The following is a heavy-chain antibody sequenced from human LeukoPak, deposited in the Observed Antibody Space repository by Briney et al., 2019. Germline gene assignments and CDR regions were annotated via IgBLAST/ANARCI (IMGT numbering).Heavy chain of an antibody. Sequence: GGSLRLSCEASGFTFIDYSMNWVRQAPGKGLEWVSYISGDTITYAESVKGRFTISRDNAKNSLFLQMNSLRDEDTAVYYCARDYDYAFDYWGQGALVTVSS. CDR1: GFTFIDYS. CDR3: ARDYDYAFDY. D-gene: IGHD3-16*01. V-gene: IGHV3-48*02. CDR2: ISGDTI. J-gene: IGHJ4*02.